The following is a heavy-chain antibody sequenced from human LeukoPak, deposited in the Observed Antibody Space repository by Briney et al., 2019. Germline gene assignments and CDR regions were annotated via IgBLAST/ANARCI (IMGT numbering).Heavy chain of an antibody. Sequence: SETLSLTCTVSGGSISSSSYYWGWIRQPPGKGLEWIGSIYYSGSTYYNPSPKSRVTISVDTSKNQFSLKLSSVTAADTAVYYCARHRGSSSPPDYWGQGTLVTVSS. CDR1: GGSISSSSYY. J-gene: IGHJ4*02. CDR2: IYYSGST. CDR3: ARHRGSSSPPDY. V-gene: IGHV4-39*01. D-gene: IGHD6-13*01.